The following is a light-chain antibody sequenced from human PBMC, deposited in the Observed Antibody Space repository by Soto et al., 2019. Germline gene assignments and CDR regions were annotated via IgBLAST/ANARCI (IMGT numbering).Light chain of an antibody. CDR3: SSYTTSSTLV. V-gene: IGLV2-14*03. CDR2: DVT. CDR1: SSDVGAYNY. J-gene: IGLJ3*02. Sequence: QSVLTQPASVSGSPGQSITISCTGTSSDVGAYNYVSWYQQHPDKAPKLMIYDVTYRPSGVSNRFSGSKSGNTASLTISGLQDEDEADYFCSSYTTSSTLVFGGGTKLTVL.